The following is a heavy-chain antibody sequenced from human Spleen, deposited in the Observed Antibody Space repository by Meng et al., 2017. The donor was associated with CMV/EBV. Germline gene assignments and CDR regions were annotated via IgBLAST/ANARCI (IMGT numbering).Heavy chain of an antibody. CDR3: ARRGPSYTSGSSSSGYIDS. CDR2: SNHRGSK. J-gene: IGHJ4*02. CDR1: SFSGYF. V-gene: IGHV4-34*01. Sequence: SFSGYFWTWIRQTPGKGLEWIGESNHRGSKNYNPAVESRVSISVDTAKNQFSLKMSSVTAADTAVYYCARRGPSYTSGSSSSGYIDSWGQGTLVTVSS. D-gene: IGHD6-13*01.